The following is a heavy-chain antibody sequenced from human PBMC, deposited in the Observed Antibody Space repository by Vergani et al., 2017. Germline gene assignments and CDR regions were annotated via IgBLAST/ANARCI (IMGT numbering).Heavy chain of an antibody. CDR3: AKDRVYVGMGRLAYYYDSSGYYEDY. CDR1: GFTFSSYA. D-gene: IGHD3-22*01. CDR2: ISGSGGST. Sequence: EVQLLESGGGLVQPGGSLRLSCAASGFTFSSYAMSWVRQAPGKGLEWVSAISGSGGSTYYADSVKGRFTISRDNSKNTLYLQMNSLRAEDTAVYYCAKDRVYVGMGRLAYYYDSSGYYEDYWGQGTLVTVSS. V-gene: IGHV3-23*01. J-gene: IGHJ4*02.